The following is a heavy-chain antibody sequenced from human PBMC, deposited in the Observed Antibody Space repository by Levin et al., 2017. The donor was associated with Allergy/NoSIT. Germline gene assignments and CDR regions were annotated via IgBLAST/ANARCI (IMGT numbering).Heavy chain of an antibody. J-gene: IGHJ4*02. CDR3: VTDESGDEDFDY. D-gene: IGHD7-27*01. CDR2: ITRTSRTI. V-gene: IGHV3-48*01. CDR1: GFILRTSD. Sequence: GGSLRLSCAASGFILRTSDMNGVRQAPGKGLEWISFITRTSRTISYADSVKGRFTVSRDNAKNSLYLDMNSLRAEDTAVYYCVTDESGDEDFDYWGQGTLVTVSS.